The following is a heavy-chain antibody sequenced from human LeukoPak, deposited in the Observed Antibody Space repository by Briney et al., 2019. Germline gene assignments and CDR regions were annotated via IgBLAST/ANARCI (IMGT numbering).Heavy chain of an antibody. V-gene: IGHV4-59*01. CDR1: GGPISPYY. CDR2: IYYSGST. J-gene: IGHJ4*02. Sequence: SETLSLTCTVSGGPISPYYWSWIRQPPGKGLEWIGYIYYSGSTNYNPSLRSRVTISLDTSKNQFSLKLSSVTAADTAVYYCARSTWLLDKWGQGTLVTVSS. CDR3: ARSTWLLDK. D-gene: IGHD3-22*01.